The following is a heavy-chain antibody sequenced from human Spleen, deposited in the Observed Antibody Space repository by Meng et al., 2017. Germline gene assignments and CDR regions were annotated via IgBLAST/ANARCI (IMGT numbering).Heavy chain of an antibody. CDR2: LSANSIYQ. D-gene: IGHD4-17*01. Sequence: GESLKISCAASGFIFSNYGMTWVRQAPGKGLEWVSSLSANSIYQYYADSVKGRFTISRDNAKKSVYLQMDSLRAEDTAIYYCARTKDDYGDYFNWFDPWGQGTLVTVSS. J-gene: IGHJ5*02. CDR1: GFIFSNYG. V-gene: IGHV3-21*01. CDR3: ARTKDDYGDYFNWFDP.